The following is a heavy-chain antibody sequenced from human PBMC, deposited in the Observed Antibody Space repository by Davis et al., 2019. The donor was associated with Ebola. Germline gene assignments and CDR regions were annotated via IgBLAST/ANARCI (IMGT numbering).Heavy chain of an antibody. CDR3: ARHALADIGDY. Sequence: GESLKISCKGSGYSFTSYWIGWVRQMPGKGLEWMGIIYTGNSDTRYSPSFRGQVTISADKSIKTAYLQWSGLKASDTAMYYCARHALADIGDYWGQGTLVTVYS. D-gene: IGHD2-15*01. CDR2: IYTGNSDT. J-gene: IGHJ4*02. CDR1: GYSFTSYW. V-gene: IGHV5-51*01.